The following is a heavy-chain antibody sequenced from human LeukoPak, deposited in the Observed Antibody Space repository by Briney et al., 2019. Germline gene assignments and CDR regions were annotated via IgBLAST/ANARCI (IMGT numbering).Heavy chain of an antibody. CDR3: ASSLYYYDSSGAIDY. V-gene: IGHV4-39*07. Sequence: SETLSLTCTVSGGSISSSSYYWGWIRQPPGKGLEWIGSIYYSGSTNYNPSLKSRVTISVDTSKNQFSLKLSSVTAADTAVYYCASSLYYYDSSGAIDYWGQGTLVTVSS. CDR1: GGSISSSSYY. D-gene: IGHD3-22*01. CDR2: IYYSGST. J-gene: IGHJ4*02.